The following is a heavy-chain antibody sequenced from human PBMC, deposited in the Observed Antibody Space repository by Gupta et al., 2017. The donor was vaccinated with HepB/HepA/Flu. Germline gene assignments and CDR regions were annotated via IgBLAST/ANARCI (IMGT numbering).Heavy chain of an antibody. CDR1: GGSISSSRSYY. CDR3: VRQMVRDGYDS. CDR2: IYYSGDT. J-gene: IGHJ4*02. D-gene: IGHD5-24*01. Sequence: QLQLQEAGPGLVKPSETLSLTCKVSGGSISSSRSYYWGWIRQPPGKGLEWIASIYYSGDTYYNPSLKSRVTISVDTPKNEISLNLFSVPAADTAVYYCVRQMVRDGYDSWGQGTLVTVSS. V-gene: IGHV4-39*01.